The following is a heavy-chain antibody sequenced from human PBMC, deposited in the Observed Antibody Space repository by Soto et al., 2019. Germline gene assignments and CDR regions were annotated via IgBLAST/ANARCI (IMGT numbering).Heavy chain of an antibody. J-gene: IGHJ4*02. D-gene: IGHD3-22*01. CDR2: ISYDGSNK. V-gene: IGHV3-30-3*01. CDR3: AKDSGGYYDSSGYYSATEIFDY. CDR1: GFTFSSYA. Sequence: PGGSLRLSCAASGFTFSSYAMHWVRQAPGKGLEWVAVISYDGSNKYYADSVKGRFTISRDNSKNTLYLQMNSLRAEDTAVYFCAKDSGGYYDSSGYYSATEIFDYWGQGALVTVSS.